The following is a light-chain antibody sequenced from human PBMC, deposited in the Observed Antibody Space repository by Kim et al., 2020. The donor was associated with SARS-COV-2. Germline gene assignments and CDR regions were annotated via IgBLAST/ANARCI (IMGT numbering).Light chain of an antibody. CDR2: GAF. CDR3: QQHGPSPWT. Sequence: EIVLTQSPGTLSLSPGERATLSCRTSPSVSSIYVAWYQQKPGQAPRLLIYGAFNRASGISDRFIGSGSGTDFTLTISRLEPEDSAVYYCQQHGPSPWTFGQGTKVDIK. CDR1: PSVSSIY. V-gene: IGKV3-20*01. J-gene: IGKJ1*01.